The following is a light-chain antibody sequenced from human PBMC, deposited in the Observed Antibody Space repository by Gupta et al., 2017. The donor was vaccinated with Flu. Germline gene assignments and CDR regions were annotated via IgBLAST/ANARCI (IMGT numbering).Light chain of an antibody. CDR1: QSVANG. J-gene: IGKJ3*01. Sequence: PVTLSVSPGERATLSCRASQSVANGLAWYQQRPGQAPRLLIYAATAMDTGVPARFSGSGSGTXFTLTIXSLQSEDFAVYYCQQEDNCPKTFGXGTEVEIK. CDR3: QQEDNCPKT. CDR2: AAT. V-gene: IGKV3-15*01.